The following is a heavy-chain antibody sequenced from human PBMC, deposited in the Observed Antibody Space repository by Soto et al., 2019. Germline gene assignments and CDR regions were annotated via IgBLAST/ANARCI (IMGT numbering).Heavy chain of an antibody. J-gene: IGHJ6*02. V-gene: IGHV3-33*01. CDR3: ARDQRDFWSRTDYYGMDV. CDR2: IWYDGSNK. Sequence: QVQLVESGGGVVQPGRSLRLSCAASGFTFSSYGMHWVRQAPGKGLEWVAVIWYDGSNKYYADSVKGRFTISRDNSKNPLYLKMNRLRAEDTGGYYCARDQRDFWSRTDYYGMDVWGQGNTVTVSS. CDR1: GFTFSSYG. D-gene: IGHD3-3*01.